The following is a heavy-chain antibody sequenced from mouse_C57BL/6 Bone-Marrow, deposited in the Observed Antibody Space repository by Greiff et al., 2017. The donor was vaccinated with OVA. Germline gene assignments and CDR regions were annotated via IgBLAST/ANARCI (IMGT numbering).Heavy chain of an antibody. D-gene: IGHD1-3*01. V-gene: IGHV2-4*01. CDR2: IWSGGST. CDR1: GFSLTSYG. CDR3: AKKTPDNGDYYAMDY. Sequence: QVQLQQSGPGLVQPSQSLSITCTVSGFSLTSYGVHWVRQPPGKGLEWLGVIWSGGSTDYNAAFISRLSISKDNSKSQVFFKMNSLQADDTAIYYCAKKTPDNGDYYAMDYWGQGTSVTVSS. J-gene: IGHJ4*01.